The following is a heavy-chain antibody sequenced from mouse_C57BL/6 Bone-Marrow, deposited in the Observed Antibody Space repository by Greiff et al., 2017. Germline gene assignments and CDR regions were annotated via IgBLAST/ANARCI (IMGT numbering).Heavy chain of an antibody. V-gene: IGHV1-19*01. J-gene: IGHJ2*01. D-gene: IGHD1-1*01. CDR2: INPYNGGT. Sequence: EVQLQQSGPVLVKPGASVKMSCKASGYTFTDYYMNWVKQSPGKSLEWIGVINPYNGGTSYNQKFKGKATLTVDKSSSTAYMERNSLTSEDSAVYSCADGSSPYYFDYWGQGTTLTVSS. CDR3: ADGSSPYYFDY. CDR1: GYTFTDYY.